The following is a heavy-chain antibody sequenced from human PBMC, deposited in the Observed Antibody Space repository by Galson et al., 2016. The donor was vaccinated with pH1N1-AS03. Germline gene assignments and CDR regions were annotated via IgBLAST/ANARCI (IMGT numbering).Heavy chain of an antibody. CDR3: ARGKNSGFDH. CDR1: GDSVSGSRGVA. Sequence: CAISGDSVSGSRGVAWNWIRQSPSRGLEWLGRTFYWSKWSNGYAESVKSRITIDPDTSNNQFSLHLNSVTPEDTAIYFCARGKNSGFDHCGQGPPVTVAS. CDR2: TFYWSKWSN. V-gene: IGHV6-1*01. J-gene: IGHJ4*02. D-gene: IGHD3-10*01.